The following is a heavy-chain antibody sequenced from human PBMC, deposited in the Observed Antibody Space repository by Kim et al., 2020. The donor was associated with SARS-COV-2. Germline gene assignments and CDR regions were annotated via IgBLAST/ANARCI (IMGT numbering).Heavy chain of an antibody. Sequence: GGSLRLSCAASGFTFRSYAMHWVRQAPGKGLEWVAVIYDGSNKFYADSVKGRFTISRDNSKNTLYLQINSLRAEDTAMYYCASTVDTAMATDRGAFDYWGQGTLVTVSS. CDR2: IYDGSNK. D-gene: IGHD5-18*01. CDR3: ASTVDTAMATDRGAFDY. J-gene: IGHJ4*02. V-gene: IGHV3-30*03. CDR1: GFTFRSYA.